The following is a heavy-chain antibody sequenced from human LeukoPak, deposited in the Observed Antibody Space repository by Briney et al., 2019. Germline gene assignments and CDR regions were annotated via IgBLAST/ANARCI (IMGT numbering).Heavy chain of an antibody. Sequence: PGGSLRLSCAASRFTFSNYDVYWVRQAPGKGLEWVTFARYDGVNKNYPDSVKGRFTISRDKSKNTVYLQMNSLRPEDTATYYCARGLDYAIDYWGQGTLVTVSS. J-gene: IGHJ4*02. CDR2: ARYDGVNK. V-gene: IGHV3-30*02. D-gene: IGHD4-17*01. CDR3: ARGLDYAIDY. CDR1: RFTFSNYD.